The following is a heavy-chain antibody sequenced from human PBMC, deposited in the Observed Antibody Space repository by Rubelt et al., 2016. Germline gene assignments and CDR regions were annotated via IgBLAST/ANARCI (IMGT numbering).Heavy chain of an antibody. CDR3: ARGRVSSGSFPADY. D-gene: IGHD3-22*01. V-gene: IGHV3-23*04. Sequence: EVQLVESGGGLVKPGRSLRLSCAASGFTFSSYAMSWVRQAPGKGLEWGSAISGSGGSTYYADSVKGRCTISRDNSKNTLYLQMNSLRAEDTALYYWARGRVSSGSFPADYWGQGILVTVSS. J-gene: IGHJ4*02. CDR2: ISGSGGST. CDR1: GFTFSSYA.